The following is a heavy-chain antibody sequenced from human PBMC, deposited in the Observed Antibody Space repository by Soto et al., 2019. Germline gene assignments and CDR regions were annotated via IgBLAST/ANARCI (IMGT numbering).Heavy chain of an antibody. V-gene: IGHV3-33*01. Sequence: LRLSCAASGFTYSNYGRHWVRQTSDKGLEWVAATWYDGTNKYYVDSVKGRFTISRDNSKNTLYLQMDSLRAEDTGVYYCARDRVGVAVGGDFAMDVWGQGTTVTVSS. D-gene: IGHD6-13*01. CDR2: TWYDGTNK. CDR1: GFTYSNYG. CDR3: ARDRVGVAVGGDFAMDV. J-gene: IGHJ6*02.